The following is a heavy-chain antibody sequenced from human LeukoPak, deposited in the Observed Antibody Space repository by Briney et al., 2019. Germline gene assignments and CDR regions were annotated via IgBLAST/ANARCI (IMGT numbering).Heavy chain of an antibody. CDR2: ISYDGSNK. V-gene: IGHV3-30-3*01. D-gene: IGHD6-19*01. CDR1: GFTFSYYA. CDR3: ARGLYSSAWYEDYFDY. Sequence: PGGSPRLSCAASGFTFSYYAMHWVRQAPGKGLEWVAVISYDGSNKYYADSVKGRFTISRDNSKNTLNLQMNSLRADDTAVYYCARGLYSSAWYEDYFDYWGQGTLVTVSS. J-gene: IGHJ4*02.